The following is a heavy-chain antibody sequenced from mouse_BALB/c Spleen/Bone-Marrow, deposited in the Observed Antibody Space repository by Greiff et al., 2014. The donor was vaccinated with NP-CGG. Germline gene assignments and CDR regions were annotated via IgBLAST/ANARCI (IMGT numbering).Heavy chain of an antibody. D-gene: IGHD1-1*01. J-gene: IGHJ4*01. CDR3: ARWITTVVAPYVMDY. CDR2: IYPGDGDT. Sequence: QVHVKQSGAELVRPGSSVKISCKASGYAFSSYWMNWVRQRPGQGLEWIGQIYPGDGDTNYNGKFKGKATLTADKSSSTAYMQLSSLTSEGSAVYFCARWITTVVAPYVMDYWGQGTSVTVSS. CDR1: GYAFSSYW. V-gene: IGHV1-80*01.